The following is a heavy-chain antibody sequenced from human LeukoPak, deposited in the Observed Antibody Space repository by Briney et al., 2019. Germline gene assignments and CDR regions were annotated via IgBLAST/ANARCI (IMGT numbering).Heavy chain of an antibody. CDR3: ARYGGSSNYYYYYYMDV. V-gene: IGHV4-39*07. D-gene: IGHD1-26*01. CDR2: IYYSGST. Sequence: PSETLSLTCTVSGGSISSSSYYWGWIRQPPGKGLEWIGSIYYSGSTYYNPSLKSRVTISVDTSKNQFSLKLSSVTAADTAVYYCARYGGSSNYYYYYYMDVWGKGTTVTVSS. CDR1: GGSISSSSYY. J-gene: IGHJ6*03.